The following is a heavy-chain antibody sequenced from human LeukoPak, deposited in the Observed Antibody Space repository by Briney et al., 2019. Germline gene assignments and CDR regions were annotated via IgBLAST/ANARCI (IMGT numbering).Heavy chain of an antibody. D-gene: IGHD3-10*01. J-gene: IGHJ4*02. CDR1: GGSISSSSYY. Sequence: PSETLSLTCTVSGGSISSSSYYWGWIRQPPGKGLEWIGSIYYSGSTYYNPSLKSRVTISVDTSKNQFSLKLSSVTAADTAVYYCARVRTYQFVEFFDYWGQGTLVTVSS. CDR2: IYYSGST. CDR3: ARVRTYQFVEFFDY. V-gene: IGHV4-39*07.